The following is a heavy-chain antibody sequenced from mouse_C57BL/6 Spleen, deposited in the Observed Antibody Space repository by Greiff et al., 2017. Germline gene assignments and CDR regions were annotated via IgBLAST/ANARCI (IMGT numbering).Heavy chain of an antibody. D-gene: IGHD1-1*01. J-gene: IGHJ4*01. V-gene: IGHV1-7*01. CDR2: INPSSGYT. Sequence: VKLQESGAELAKPGASVKLSCKASGYTFTSYWMHWVKQRPGQGLEWIGYINPSSGYTKYNQKFKDKATLTADKSSRTAYMQLSSLTYEDSAVYYCARSNYVSSPAAMDYWGQGTSVTVSS. CDR3: ARSNYVSSPAAMDY. CDR1: GYTFTSYW.